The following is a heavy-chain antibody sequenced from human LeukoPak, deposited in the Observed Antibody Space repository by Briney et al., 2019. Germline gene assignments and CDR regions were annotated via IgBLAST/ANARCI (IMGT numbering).Heavy chain of an antibody. J-gene: IGHJ6*03. D-gene: IGHD3-22*01. CDR2: MNPNSGNT. CDR1: GYTFSSYD. CDR3: ARSLIGYYYYHMDV. Sequence: PEASVKVSCKASGYTFSSYDINWVRQATGQGLEWMGWMNPNSGNTGYAQKFQGRVTITRNTSISTAYMELSSLRSEDTAVYYCARSLIGYYYYHMDVWGKGTTVTVSS. V-gene: IGHV1-8*03.